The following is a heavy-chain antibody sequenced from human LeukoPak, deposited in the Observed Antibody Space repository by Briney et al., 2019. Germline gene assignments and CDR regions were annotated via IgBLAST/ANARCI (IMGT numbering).Heavy chain of an antibody. V-gene: IGHV3-11*01. CDR3: ARDDIVSQH. J-gene: IGHJ1*01. D-gene: IGHD5-12*01. CDR1: GFNFGDYY. Sequence: GESLRLSCAASGFNFGDYYMSWIRQAPGKGLEWISYIGTGGGTIKYADSVKGRFTISRDNANNYLYLQMDSLRGEDTAVYFCARDDIVSQHWGQGTLVTVSS. CDR2: IGTGGGTI.